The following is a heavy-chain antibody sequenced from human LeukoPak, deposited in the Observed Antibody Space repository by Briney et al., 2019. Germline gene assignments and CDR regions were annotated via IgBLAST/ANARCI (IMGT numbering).Heavy chain of an antibody. CDR2: IIPFYETA. D-gene: IGHD2-15*01. J-gene: IGHJ6*03. CDR3: AVVPPAQDYYYYMDV. CDR1: GGTFSSYA. V-gene: IGHV1-69*01. Sequence: SVKVSCKASGGTFSSYAISWVRQAPGQGLEWMGGIIPFYETANYAQKFQGRVTITADESTSTVYMELSSLRSDDTAVYYCAVVPPAQDYYYYMDVWGKGSTVTVSS.